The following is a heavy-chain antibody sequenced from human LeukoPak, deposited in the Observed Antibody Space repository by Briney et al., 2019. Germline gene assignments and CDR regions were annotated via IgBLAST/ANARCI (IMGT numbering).Heavy chain of an antibody. CDR2: IYYSGST. CDR3: AGRDYYDSSGYHDAFDI. J-gene: IGHJ3*02. D-gene: IGHD3-22*01. Sequence: SETLSLTCTVSGGSISSYYWSWIRQPPGKGLEWIGYIYYSGSTNYNPSLKSRVTISVDTSENQFSLKLSSVTAADTAVYYCAGRDYYDSSGYHDAFDIWGQGTMVTVSS. V-gene: IGHV4-59*01. CDR1: GGSISSYY.